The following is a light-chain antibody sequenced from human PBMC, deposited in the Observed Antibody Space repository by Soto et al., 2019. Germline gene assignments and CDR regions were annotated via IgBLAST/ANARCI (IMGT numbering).Light chain of an antibody. V-gene: IGKV3-15*01. CDR3: QQYNNSPRT. CDR2: GAS. Sequence: EIVMTQSPATLIVSPGERATLSCRASQSVSSNLAWYQQKPGQAPRLLIYGASTRATGIPARFSGSGSGTEVTLTISSLQSEDFALYYCQQYNNSPRTFGQGTKVEIK. J-gene: IGKJ1*01. CDR1: QSVSSN.